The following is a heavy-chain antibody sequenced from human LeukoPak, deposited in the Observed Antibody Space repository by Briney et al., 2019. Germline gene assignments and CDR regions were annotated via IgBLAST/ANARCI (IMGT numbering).Heavy chain of an antibody. D-gene: IGHD3-10*01. CDR3: ARVSSNPWFGELLSYYYYYYMDV. Sequence: GGSLRLSCAASGFTFSSYWMSWVRQAPGKGLEWMANIKQDGSEKYYVDSVKGRLTISRDNAKNSLYLQMNSLRAEDTAVYYCARVSSNPWFGELLSYYYYYYMDVWGKGTTVTISS. CDR1: GFTFSSYW. J-gene: IGHJ6*03. V-gene: IGHV3-7*01. CDR2: IKQDGSEK.